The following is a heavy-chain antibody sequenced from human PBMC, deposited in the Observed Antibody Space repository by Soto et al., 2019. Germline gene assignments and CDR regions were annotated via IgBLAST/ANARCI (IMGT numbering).Heavy chain of an antibody. J-gene: IGHJ4*02. CDR2: ISSSGSTI. D-gene: IGHD6-19*01. V-gene: IGHV3-11*01. CDR1: GFTFSDYY. CDR3: ALRFSIAVAGTRDPLSYFDY. Sequence: GGSLRLSCAASGFTFSDYYMSWIRQAPGKGLEWVSYISSSGSTIYYADSVKGRFTISRDNAKNSLYLQMNSLRAEDTAVYYCALRFSIAVAGTRDPLSYFDYWGQGTLVTVSS.